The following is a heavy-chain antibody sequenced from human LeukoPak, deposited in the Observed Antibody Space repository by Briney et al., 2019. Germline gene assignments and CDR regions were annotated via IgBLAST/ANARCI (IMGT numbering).Heavy chain of an antibody. CDR3: ATRGYGSTWHSQN. CDR1: GGSVSSGDYY. J-gene: IGHJ4*02. CDR2: IYYSGNT. V-gene: IGHV4-31*03. D-gene: IGHD6-13*01. Sequence: SETLSLTCTVSGGSVSSGDYYWSWIRQHPGKGLEWIGYIYYSGNTYYNPSLKSRVTISVDTSKNQFSLKLSSVTDADTAVYYCATRGYGSTWHSQNWGQGTLVTVSP.